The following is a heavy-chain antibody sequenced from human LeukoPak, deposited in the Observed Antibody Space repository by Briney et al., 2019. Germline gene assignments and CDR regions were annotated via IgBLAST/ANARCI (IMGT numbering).Heavy chain of an antibody. V-gene: IGHV3-23*01. D-gene: IGHD5-24*01. CDR2: ISGPGPST. CDR1: GFSFRRYA. Sequence: GGSLRLTCAASGFSFRRYAMNWVRQAPGRGLEWVAVISGPGPSTVYADSVKGRFTISRDNSKNTLFLQLDSLRVEDTAIYYCAKEEMPHAFDLWGQGTMVTVSS. CDR3: AKEEMPHAFDL. J-gene: IGHJ3*01.